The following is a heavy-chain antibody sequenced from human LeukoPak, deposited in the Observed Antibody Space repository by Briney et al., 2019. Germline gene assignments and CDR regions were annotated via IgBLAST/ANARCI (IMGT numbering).Heavy chain of an antibody. Sequence: GGSLRLSCAASGFTVSSNYMSWVRQAPGKGLEWVSVIYSGGSTYYADSVKGRFTISRDNSKNTLYLQMNSLRAEDTAVYYCARVEGASPWDAFDIWGQGTMVTVSS. CDR1: GFTVSSNY. CDR2: IYSGGST. V-gene: IGHV3-53*01. D-gene: IGHD1-26*01. J-gene: IGHJ3*02. CDR3: ARVEGASPWDAFDI.